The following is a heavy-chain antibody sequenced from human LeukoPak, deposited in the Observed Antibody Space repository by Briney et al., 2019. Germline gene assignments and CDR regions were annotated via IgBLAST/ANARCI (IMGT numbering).Heavy chain of an antibody. D-gene: IGHD3-22*01. J-gene: IGHJ5*02. Sequence: HTGGSLRLSCAASGFTFDDYAMHWVRQAPGKGLEWVSGISWNSGSIGYADSVKGRFTISRDNAKNSLYLQMNSLRAEDTALYYCASSPTASSGYYFEGYLWGQGTLVTVSS. V-gene: IGHV3-9*01. CDR3: ASSPTASSGYYFEGYL. CDR1: GFTFDDYA. CDR2: ISWNSGSI.